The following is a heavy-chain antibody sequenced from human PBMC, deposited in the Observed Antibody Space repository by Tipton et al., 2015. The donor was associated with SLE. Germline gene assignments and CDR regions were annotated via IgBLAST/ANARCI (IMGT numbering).Heavy chain of an antibody. CDR3: ARQGVDSGRYDDY. CDR1: GFSFSGYY. D-gene: IGHD1-26*01. V-gene: IGHV4-34*01. CDR2: INHSVST. J-gene: IGHJ4*02. Sequence: TLSLTCAVYGFSFSGYYWSWFRHPPGKGLEWVGEINHSVSTNYNPSLKSRVTISVDTSKNQFSLKLGSVTAADTAVYYCARQGVDSGRYDDYWGQGTLVTVSS.